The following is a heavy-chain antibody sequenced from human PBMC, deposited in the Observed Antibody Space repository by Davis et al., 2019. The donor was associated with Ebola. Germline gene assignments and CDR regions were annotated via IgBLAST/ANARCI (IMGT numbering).Heavy chain of an antibody. CDR3: ATRGDIGVLVSARSWFGP. D-gene: IGHD2-15*01. J-gene: IGHJ5*02. CDR1: GGSVSGGSSY. CDR2: IHSSGTT. Sequence: SETLSLTCTVSGGSVSGGSSYWTWIRQAAGKLEWIGHIHSSGTTTYNPSLESRLTISLDTSKNTFSLKLSSVTAADSAVYYCATRGDIGVLVSARSWFGPWGQGTLVPVSS. V-gene: IGHV4-61*10.